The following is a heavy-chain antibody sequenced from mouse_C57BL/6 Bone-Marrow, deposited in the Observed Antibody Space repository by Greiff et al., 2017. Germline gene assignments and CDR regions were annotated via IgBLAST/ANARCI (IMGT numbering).Heavy chain of an antibody. D-gene: IGHD2-5*01. CDR1: GYAFTNYL. CDR3: ARTGSNYCFAY. CDR2: INPGSGGT. V-gene: IGHV1-54*01. Sequence: QVQLKQSGAELVRPGTSVKVSCKASGYAFTNYLIEWVKQRPGQGLEWIGVINPGSGGTNYNEKFKGKATLTADKSSSTAYMQLSSLTSEDSAVYFCARTGSNYCFAYWGQGTLVTVSA. J-gene: IGHJ3*01.